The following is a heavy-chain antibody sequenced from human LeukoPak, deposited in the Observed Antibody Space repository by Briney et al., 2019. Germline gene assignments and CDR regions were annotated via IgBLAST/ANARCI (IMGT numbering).Heavy chain of an antibody. CDR2: IRNDGTTT. J-gene: IGHJ2*01. V-gene: IGHV3-74*01. CDR1: GFTFSTYW. CDR3: VRLYKIEGADL. Sequence: PGGSLRLSCAASGFTFSTYWMHWVRQTPGKGPVWVSSIRNDGTTTNYADSVKGRFTISIDNAKNTLYLQMNSLRAEDTAVYYCVRLYKIEGADLWGRGTLVTVSS. D-gene: IGHD1-14*01.